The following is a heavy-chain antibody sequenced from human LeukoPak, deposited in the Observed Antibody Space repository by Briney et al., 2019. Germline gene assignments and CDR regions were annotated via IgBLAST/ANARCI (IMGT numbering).Heavy chain of an antibody. D-gene: IGHD4-17*01. J-gene: IGHJ4*02. V-gene: IGHV3-53*01. CDR3: ASDLDGDPFDY. Sequence: PGGSLRLSCAASGFTVSSNYMSWVRQAPGKGLEWVSVIYSGGSTYYADSVKGRFTISRDNSKNTLYFQMNSLRAEDTAVYYCASDLDGDPFDYWGQGTLVTVSS. CDR1: GFTVSSNY. CDR2: IYSGGST.